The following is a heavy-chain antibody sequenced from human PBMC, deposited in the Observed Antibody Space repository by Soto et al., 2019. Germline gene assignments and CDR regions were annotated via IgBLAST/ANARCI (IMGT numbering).Heavy chain of an antibody. D-gene: IGHD2-8*01. CDR2: IWYDGSNK. J-gene: IGHJ4*02. V-gene: IGHV3-33*01. Sequence: QVHLVESGGGVVQPGTSLRLSCAASGFSCSVFGMHWVRQAPGKGLEWVAGIWYDGSNKYYADSVKGRFSISRDNSKNTLYLQMNSLRAEDTAVYYCARDDKDEYGADRGGFGCWGQGTLVTVSS. CDR1: GFSCSVFG. CDR3: ARDDKDEYGADRGGFGC.